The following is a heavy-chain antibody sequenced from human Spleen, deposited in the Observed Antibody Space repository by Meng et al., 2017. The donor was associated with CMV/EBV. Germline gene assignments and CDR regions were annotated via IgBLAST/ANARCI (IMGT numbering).Heavy chain of an antibody. V-gene: IGHV3-48*01. CDR2: ISSTSSTI. D-gene: IGHD4-17*01. J-gene: IGHJ4*02. Sequence: GGSLRLSCGVSGFPFSSHSMNWVRQAPGKGLEWIAYISSTSSTIYYADSVKGRFTISRDNSKSTLYLQMNSLRAEDTAVYYCANEQDYGARDYWGQGTLVTVSS. CDR1: GFPFSSHS. CDR3: ANEQDYGARDY.